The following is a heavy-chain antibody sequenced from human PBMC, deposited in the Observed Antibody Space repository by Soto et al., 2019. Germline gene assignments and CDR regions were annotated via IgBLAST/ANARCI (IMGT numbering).Heavy chain of an antibody. J-gene: IGHJ5*02. CDR3: ARLGWSNWNDEFRSWFDP. Sequence: PGESLKISCKGSGYSFTSYWIGWVRQMPGKGLEWMGIIYPGDSDTRYSPSFQGQVTISADKSISTAYLQWSSLKASDTAMYYCARLGWSNWNDEFRSWFDPWGQGTLVTVSS. D-gene: IGHD1-20*01. CDR1: GYSFTSYW. V-gene: IGHV5-51*01. CDR2: IYPGDSDT.